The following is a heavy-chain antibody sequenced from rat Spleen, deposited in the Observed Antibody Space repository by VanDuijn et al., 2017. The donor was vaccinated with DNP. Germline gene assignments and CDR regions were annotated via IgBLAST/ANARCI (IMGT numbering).Heavy chain of an antibody. CDR1: GFTFSDYN. D-gene: IGHD1-7*01. CDR3: ATEDYGYPFDY. CDR2: IIYDGGGT. V-gene: IGHV5S10*01. Sequence: EVQLVESGGGLLQPGRSLTLSCAASGFTFSDYNMAWVRQAPKKGLEWVATIIYDGGGTYYRDSVKGRFTISRDNAKSTLYLQRDSLRSEDTATYYCATEDYGYPFDYWGQGVMVTVSS. J-gene: IGHJ2*01.